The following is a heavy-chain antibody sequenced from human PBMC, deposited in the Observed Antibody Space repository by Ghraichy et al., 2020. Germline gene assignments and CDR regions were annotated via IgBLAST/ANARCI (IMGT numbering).Heavy chain of an antibody. D-gene: IGHD1-20*01. Sequence: GESLNISCAASGFTFSSYAMSWVRQAPGKGLEWVSAISGSGGSTYYADSVKGRFTISRDNSKNTLYLQMNSLRAEDTAVYYCAKTPRPGITGTYFDYWGQGTLVTVSS. V-gene: IGHV3-23*01. CDR1: GFTFSSYA. CDR3: AKTPRPGITGTYFDY. CDR2: ISGSGGST. J-gene: IGHJ4*02.